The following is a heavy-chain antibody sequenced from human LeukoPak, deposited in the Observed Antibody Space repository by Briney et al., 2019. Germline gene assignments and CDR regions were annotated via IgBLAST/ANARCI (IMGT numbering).Heavy chain of an antibody. V-gene: IGHV4-59*08. D-gene: IGHD2-15*01. J-gene: IGHJ4*02. Sequence: SETLSLTCTVSGGSISSYYWSWIRQPPGKGLEWIGYIYYSGCTNYNPSLKSRVTISVDTSKNQFSLKLSSVTAADTAVYYCARQVAAPGKYYFDYWGQGTLVTVSS. CDR3: ARQVAAPGKYYFDY. CDR1: GGSISSYY. CDR2: IYYSGCT.